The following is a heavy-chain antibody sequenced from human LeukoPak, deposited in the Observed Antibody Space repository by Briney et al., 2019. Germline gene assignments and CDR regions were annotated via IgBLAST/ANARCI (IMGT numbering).Heavy chain of an antibody. D-gene: IGHD6-13*01. CDR1: GFTFSSYW. CDR2: INSDGSST. CDR3: AKDLSDYSSTWYGETPSYYFDY. V-gene: IGHV3-74*01. Sequence: GGSLRLSCAASGFTFSSYWMHWVRQAPGKGLVWVSRINSDGSSTSYADSVKGRFTISRDNSKNTLYLQMNSVRAEDTAVYYCAKDLSDYSSTWYGETPSYYFDYWGQGTLVTVSS. J-gene: IGHJ4*02.